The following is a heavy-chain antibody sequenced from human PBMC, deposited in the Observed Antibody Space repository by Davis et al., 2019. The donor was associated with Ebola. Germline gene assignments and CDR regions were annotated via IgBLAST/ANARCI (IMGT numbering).Heavy chain of an antibody. CDR3: AKHLPGGSRGYYYSGMDV. CDR1: GFTFSSYG. V-gene: IGHV3-33*06. Sequence: PGGSLRLSCAASGFTFSSYGMHWVRQAPGKGLEWVAVIWYDGSNKYYADSVKGRFTISTDTSKNTVSLLMDNLGRDDTAIYYCAKHLPGGSRGYYYSGMDVWGQGTTVTVSS. D-gene: IGHD3-10*01. J-gene: IGHJ6*02. CDR2: IWYDGSNK.